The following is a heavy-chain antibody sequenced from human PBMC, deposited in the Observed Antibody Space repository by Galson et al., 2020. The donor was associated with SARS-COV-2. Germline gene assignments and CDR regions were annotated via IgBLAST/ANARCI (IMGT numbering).Heavy chain of an antibody. J-gene: IGHJ4*02. CDR2: MYYGDNT. V-gene: IGHV4-39*07. Sequence: SETLSLTCTVSGASISTSSYYWGWIRQPPGKGLQWIGSMYYGDNTYYSPSLKSRLTMSVDTSKNQFSLSVNSVTAADTAVDYCAARSGYTSSWPFDYWGQGKLVAVSS. D-gene: IGHD6-13*01. CDR1: GASISTSSYY. CDR3: AARSGYTSSWPFDY.